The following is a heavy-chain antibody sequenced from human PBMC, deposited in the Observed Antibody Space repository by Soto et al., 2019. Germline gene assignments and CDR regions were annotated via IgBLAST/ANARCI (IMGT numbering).Heavy chain of an antibody. CDR1: GFRFSNYA. D-gene: IGHD3-10*01. Sequence: GGSRRLSCAAPGFRFSNYAMSWVRQAPGKGPEWVAVIRYDGSNKYYADSVKGRFTISRDNSKNTLYLQMSSLRAEDTAVYYCARDGLTMARGVIITEFGAFDIWGKGTMVTVSS. CDR3: ARDGLTMARGVIITEFGAFDI. J-gene: IGHJ3*02. V-gene: IGHV3-33*08. CDR2: IRYDGSNK.